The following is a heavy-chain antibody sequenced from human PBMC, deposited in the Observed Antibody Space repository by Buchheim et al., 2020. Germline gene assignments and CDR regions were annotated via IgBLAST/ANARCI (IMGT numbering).Heavy chain of an antibody. CDR1: GFTFNRSA. D-gene: IGHD3-10*02. Sequence: EVKLLESGGGLVQPGGSLRLSCAASGFTFNRSAMSWVRQAPGKGLEWVSGISGSGGSTYYADSVKGRFTISRDNSQNMLYLQMTSLRAEDTAVYYCAKDRSMFYCFYGMDVWGQGTT. CDR3: AKDRSMFYCFYGMDV. V-gene: IGHV3-23*01. J-gene: IGHJ6*02. CDR2: ISGSGGST.